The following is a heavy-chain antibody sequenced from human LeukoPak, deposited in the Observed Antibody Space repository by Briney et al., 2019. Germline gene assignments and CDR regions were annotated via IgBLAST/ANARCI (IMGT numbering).Heavy chain of an antibody. V-gene: IGHV3-20*04. Sequence: GGSLRLSCVASGFPFDDYGMFWVRQSPGKGPQWVSSISWNSGIIDYADSVKGRFTISRDNAKNSLYLQMNSLRAEDTGVYYCARAGSHRNSGYDYWGQGTLVTVSS. D-gene: IGHD5-12*01. CDR2: ISWNSGII. CDR3: ARAGSHRNSGYDY. J-gene: IGHJ4*02. CDR1: GFPFDDYG.